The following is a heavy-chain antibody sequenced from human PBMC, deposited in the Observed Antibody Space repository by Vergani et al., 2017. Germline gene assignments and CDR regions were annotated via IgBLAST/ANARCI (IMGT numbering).Heavy chain of an antibody. V-gene: IGHV4-39*01. J-gene: IGHJ4*02. CDR2: IYHIGGA. CDR3: ARTESFILRDFHCAL. D-gene: IGHD3-9*01. Sequence: QLHLQESGPGLLKPSETLSLTCTVSGGSITSSSYYWGWIRQPPGKGLEWIGNIYHIGGAYYNPSLKGRVTISVDTSKNQFSLEVTSVTAADTAIYFCARTESFILRDFHCALWGQGTLVTVSS. CDR1: GGSITSSSYY.